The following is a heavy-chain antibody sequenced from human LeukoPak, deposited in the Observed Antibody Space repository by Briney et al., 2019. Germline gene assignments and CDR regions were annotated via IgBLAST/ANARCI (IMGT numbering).Heavy chain of an antibody. D-gene: IGHD5-24*01. CDR1: GFTFRGAA. CDR3: AKDIQLST. V-gene: IGHV3-23*01. J-gene: IGHJ3*01. Sequence: GGSLRLSCAVSGFTFRGAAMTWVRQAPGKGLEWVSLISSSGNNAYYADSVKGRFTISRDNSKNKLSLQMNSLRVEDTAIYYCAKDIQLSTWGLGTRVTVSS. CDR2: ISSSGNNA.